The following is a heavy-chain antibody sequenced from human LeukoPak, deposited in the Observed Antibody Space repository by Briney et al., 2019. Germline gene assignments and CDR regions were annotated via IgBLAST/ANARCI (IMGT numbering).Heavy chain of an antibody. J-gene: IGHJ4*02. CDR1: GFTVSSNY. V-gene: IGHV3-21*04. CDR3: AKGPDYYGSGSRFDY. CDR2: ISSSSSYI. Sequence: GGSLRLSCAASGFTVSSNYMTWVRQAPGKGLEWVSSISSSSSYIYYADSVKGRFTISRDNAKNSLYLQMNSLRAEDTALYYCAKGPDYYGSGSRFDYWGQGTLVTVSS. D-gene: IGHD3-10*01.